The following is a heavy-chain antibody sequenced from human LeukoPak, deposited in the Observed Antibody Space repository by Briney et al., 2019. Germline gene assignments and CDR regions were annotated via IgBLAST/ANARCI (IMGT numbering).Heavy chain of an antibody. Sequence: SETLSLTCTVSGYSISSGYYWGWIRQPPGKGLEWIGRISSSGSTNYNPSLKSRVTISVDTSKNQFSLKLSSVTAADTAVYYCARDRSLTGTSSDAFDIWGQGTMVTVSS. CDR3: ARDRSLTGTSSDAFDI. J-gene: IGHJ3*02. CDR2: ISSSGST. V-gene: IGHV4-38-2*02. CDR1: GYSISSGYY. D-gene: IGHD3-9*01.